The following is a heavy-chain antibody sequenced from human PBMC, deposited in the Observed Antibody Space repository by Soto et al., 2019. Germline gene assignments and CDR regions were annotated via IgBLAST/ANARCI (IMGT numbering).Heavy chain of an antibody. D-gene: IGHD6-19*01. V-gene: IGHV4-4*02. CDR2: MLHSGTT. Sequence: QVQLQESGPGLVKPSGTLSLTCAVSGDSISSPKWWTWVRQPPGKGLEWIGDMLHSGTTNYNPSLKSRVTRSVDKSKNQFSLNLYSVNAADTAVYYCAYRPGWYRHDLWGPGTLVIVSS. J-gene: IGHJ3*01. CDR3: AYRPGWYRHDL. CDR1: GDSISSPKW.